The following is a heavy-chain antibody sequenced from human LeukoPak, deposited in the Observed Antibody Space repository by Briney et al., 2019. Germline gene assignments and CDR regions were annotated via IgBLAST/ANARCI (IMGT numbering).Heavy chain of an antibody. J-gene: IGHJ4*02. V-gene: IGHV3-7*01. CDR3: ARDLGWLQSDY. Sequence: GGSLRLSCVASGFSFSDHWMNWFRQAPGKGLEWVATMKKDGSEQYYVDSMKGRLTISRDNAKNSVYLQIHNLRAEDTAVYYCARDLGWLQSDYWGQGTLVTVSS. CDR1: GFSFSDHW. D-gene: IGHD5-24*01. CDR2: MKKDGSEQ.